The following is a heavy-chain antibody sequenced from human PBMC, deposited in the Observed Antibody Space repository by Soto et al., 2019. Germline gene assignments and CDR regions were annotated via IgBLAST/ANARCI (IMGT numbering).Heavy chain of an antibody. CDR3: AKFGVAGTYGY. CDR1: GFTFSSYA. V-gene: IGHV3-30-3*02. D-gene: IGHD6-19*01. CDR2: ISYDGSNK. Sequence: GSLRLSCAASGFTFSSYAMHWVRQAPGKGLEWVAVISYDGSNKYYADSVKGRFTISRDNSKNTLYLQMNSLRAEDTAVYYCAKFGVAGTYGYWGQGTLVTVSS. J-gene: IGHJ4*02.